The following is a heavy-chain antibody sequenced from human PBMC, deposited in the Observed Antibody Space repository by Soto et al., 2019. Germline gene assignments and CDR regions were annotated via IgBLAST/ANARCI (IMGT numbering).Heavy chain of an antibody. CDR1: GDILSSFA. J-gene: IGHJ4*02. D-gene: IGHD1-26*01. Sequence: QVQLVQSGAEVKKPGSSIKVSCKASGDILSSFAIGWVRQAPGQGFEWMGGIGPMFGTPNNAQTLQGRVTITADKSTTPAYMELSSLRFEDTAVYYCAKANGRYYRGFDSWGQGTMIIVSS. V-gene: IGHV1-69*06. CDR3: AKANGRYYRGFDS. CDR2: IGPMFGTP.